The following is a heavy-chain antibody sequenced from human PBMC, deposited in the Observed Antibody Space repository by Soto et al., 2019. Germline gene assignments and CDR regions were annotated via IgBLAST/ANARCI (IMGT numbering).Heavy chain of an antibody. CDR1: GYTFTSYG. V-gene: IGHV1-18*01. CDR3: AREGSYHDFDY. CDR2: ISGYNGDT. D-gene: IGHD3-16*02. J-gene: IGHJ4*02. Sequence: ASVKVSCKASGYTFTSYGISWVRQAPGQGLAWMGWISGYNGDTNYAQKFQGRVTLTTDTSTSTAYLAVMTLRSDDTAVYYCAREGSYHDFDYWGLGTLVTVSS.